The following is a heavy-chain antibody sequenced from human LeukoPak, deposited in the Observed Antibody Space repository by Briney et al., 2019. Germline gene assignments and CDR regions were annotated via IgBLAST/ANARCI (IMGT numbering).Heavy chain of an antibody. J-gene: IGHJ4*02. CDR1: GGSISSYY. Sequence: SETLSLTCTVSGGSISSYYWSWIRQPPGKGLEWIGYIYYSGSTNYNPSLKSRVTISVDTSKNQFSLKLSSVTAADTAVYYCARVPKLGRWLQFGYFDSWGQGTLVTVSS. CDR2: IYYSGST. V-gene: IGHV4-59*08. D-gene: IGHD7-27*01. CDR3: ARVPKLGRWLQFGYFDS.